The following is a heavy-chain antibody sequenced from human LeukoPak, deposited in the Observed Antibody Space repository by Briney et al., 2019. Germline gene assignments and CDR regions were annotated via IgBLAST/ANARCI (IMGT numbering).Heavy chain of an antibody. Sequence: PGRSLRLSCAASGFSFSSYGMHWVRQAPGKGLEWVAVISYDGSNKYYADSVKGRLTISRDNSKNTLYLEINSPRAEDTAVYYCAKVPGPHYFDYWGQGTPVTVSS. J-gene: IGHJ4*02. CDR1: GFSFSSYG. CDR2: ISYDGSNK. V-gene: IGHV3-30*18. D-gene: IGHD7-27*01. CDR3: AKVPGPHYFDY.